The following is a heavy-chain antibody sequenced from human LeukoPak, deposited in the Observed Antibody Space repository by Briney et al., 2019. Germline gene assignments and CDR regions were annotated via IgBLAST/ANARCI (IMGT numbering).Heavy chain of an antibody. CDR1: GFTFSSYS. J-gene: IGHJ6*03. CDR3: ARDSHAAPNAMDV. D-gene: IGHD6-25*01. V-gene: IGHV3-48*01. Sequence: GRSLRLSCVAAGFTFSSYSMNWVRQAPGKGLEWVSYISGSISTINHADPGKGRFTISRDNVKNSLYLQMNSLRAEDTAVYYCARDSHAAPNAMDVWGKGTTVTVSS. CDR2: ISGSISTI.